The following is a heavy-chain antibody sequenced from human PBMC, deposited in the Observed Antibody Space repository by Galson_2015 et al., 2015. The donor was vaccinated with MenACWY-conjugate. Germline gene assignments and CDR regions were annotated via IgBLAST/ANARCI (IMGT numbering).Heavy chain of an antibody. D-gene: IGHD1-26*01. V-gene: IGHV3-11*06. CDR1: GFTFSDYY. CDR2: ISSSSSYT. Sequence: SLRLSCAASGFTFSDYYMSWVRQAPGKGLEWVSYISSSSSYTNYADSVKGRFTISRDNAKNSLYLQMNSLRAEDTAVYYCARGGKGHGSYYYYGMDVWGQGTTVTVSS. J-gene: IGHJ6*02. CDR3: ARGGKGHGSYYYYGMDV.